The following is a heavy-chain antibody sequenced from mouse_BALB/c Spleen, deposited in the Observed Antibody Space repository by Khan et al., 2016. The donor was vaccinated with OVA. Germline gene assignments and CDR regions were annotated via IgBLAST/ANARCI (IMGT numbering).Heavy chain of an antibody. V-gene: IGHV3-2*02. CDR2: ISSTGGT. CDR1: GYSITSDYA. D-gene: IGHD2-14*01. J-gene: IGHJ4*01. Sequence: EVQLVESGPGLVKPSQSLSLTCTVTGYSITSDYAWNWIRQFPGNKLEWMGYISSTGGTSYNPSLKSRISITRDKSKTQFFLQLKSVTTEYPATYYCARSLYYSYGYALDCWGRGTSVTVSS. CDR3: ARSLYYSYGYALDC.